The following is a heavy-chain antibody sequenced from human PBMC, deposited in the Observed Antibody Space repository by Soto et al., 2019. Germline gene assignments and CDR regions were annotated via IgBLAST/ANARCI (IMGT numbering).Heavy chain of an antibody. CDR2: IKSKTDGGKT. CDR3: TTRWQLWLRSFPNDY. D-gene: IGHD5-18*01. J-gene: IGHJ4*02. V-gene: IGHV3-15*07. CDR1: GFTFSNAW. Sequence: GGSLRLSCPASGFTFSNAWMNWVRQAPGKGLEWVGRIKSKTDGGKTDYAAPVKGRFTISRDVSKNTLYLQMNSLKTEDTAVYYCTTRWQLWLRSFPNDYWGQGTLVTVSS.